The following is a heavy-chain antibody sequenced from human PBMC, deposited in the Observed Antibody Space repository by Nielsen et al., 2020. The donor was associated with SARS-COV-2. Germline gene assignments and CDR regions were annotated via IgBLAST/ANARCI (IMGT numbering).Heavy chain of an antibody. CDR3: ARRGGGYCSSTSCYTAYYYYMDV. D-gene: IGHD2-2*02. Sequence: GGSLRLSCAASGFTFSSYGMHWVRQAPGKGLEWVAVIWYDGSNKYYADSVKGRFTISRDNSKNTLYLQMNSLRAEDTAVYYCARRGGGYCSSTSCYTAYYYYMDVWGKGTTVTVSS. V-gene: IGHV3-33*01. J-gene: IGHJ6*03. CDR2: IWYDGSNK. CDR1: GFTFSSYG.